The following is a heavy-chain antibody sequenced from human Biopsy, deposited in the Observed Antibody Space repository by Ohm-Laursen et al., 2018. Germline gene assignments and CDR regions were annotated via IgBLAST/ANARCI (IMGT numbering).Heavy chain of an antibody. J-gene: IGHJ6*02. V-gene: IGHV2-70*04. CDR3: ARASASQYYGVDV. CDR2: IDWAGDT. D-gene: IGHD1-26*01. Sequence: TQTLTLTCTFSGFPFTTVGMRVTWIRQAPGKALEWLAHIDWAGDTRYSASLKTRLSISKDTFKDQVVLTMTDIDPVDTATYYCARASASQYYGVDVWGQGTSVTVSS. CDR1: GFPFTTVGMR.